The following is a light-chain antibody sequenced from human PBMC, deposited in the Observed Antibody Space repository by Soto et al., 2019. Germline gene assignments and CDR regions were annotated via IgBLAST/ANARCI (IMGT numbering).Light chain of an antibody. V-gene: IGKV1D-13*01. J-gene: IGKJ4*01. CDR3: QQFNNYPHT. CDR1: QGISSA. Sequence: AIQLTQSPSSLSASVGYRVTITCRSSQGISSALAWYQQKPGKAPKLLIYDASSLESGVPSRFSASGSGTDFTLTISSLQPEDFATYYCQQFNNYPHTFGGGTKVDIK. CDR2: DAS.